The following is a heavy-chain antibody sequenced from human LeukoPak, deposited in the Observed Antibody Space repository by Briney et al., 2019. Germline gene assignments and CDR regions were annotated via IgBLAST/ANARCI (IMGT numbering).Heavy chain of an antibody. Sequence: SETLSLTCAAYGGSFSGYYWSWIRQPPGKGLEWIGEINHSGSANYNPSLKSRVTISVDTSKNQFSLKLSSVTAADTAVYYCARGSAARPFDPWGQGTLVTVSS. J-gene: IGHJ5*02. CDR3: ARGSAARPFDP. D-gene: IGHD6-6*01. CDR2: INHSGSA. CDR1: GGSFSGYY. V-gene: IGHV4-34*01.